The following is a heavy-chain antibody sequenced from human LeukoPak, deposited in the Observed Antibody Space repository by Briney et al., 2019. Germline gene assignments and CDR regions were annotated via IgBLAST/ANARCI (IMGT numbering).Heavy chain of an antibody. Sequence: SETLSLTCTVSGYSISSGYYWGWIRQPPGKGLGWIGSIYHSGCTYYNPSLKSRVTISVDTSKNQFSLKLSSVTAADTAVYYCARLGRVGYYYDSSGITGYFDYWGQGTLVTVSS. V-gene: IGHV4-38-2*02. D-gene: IGHD3-22*01. J-gene: IGHJ4*02. CDR3: ARLGRVGYYYDSSGITGYFDY. CDR1: GYSISSGYY. CDR2: IYHSGCT.